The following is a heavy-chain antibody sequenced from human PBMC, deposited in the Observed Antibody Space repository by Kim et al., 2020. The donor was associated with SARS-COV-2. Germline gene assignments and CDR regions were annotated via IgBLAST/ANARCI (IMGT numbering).Heavy chain of an antibody. CDR2: ISYDGSNK. CDR3: ASRRGMHSSSWFPTHFDY. J-gene: IGHJ4*02. V-gene: IGHV3-30*04. CDR1: GFTFSSYA. Sequence: GGSLRLSCAASGFTFSSYAMHWVRQAPGKGLEWVAVISYDGSNKYYADSVKGRFTISRDNSKNTLYLQMNSLRAEDTAVYYCASRRGMHSSSWFPTHFDYWGQGALVTVSS. D-gene: IGHD6-13*01.